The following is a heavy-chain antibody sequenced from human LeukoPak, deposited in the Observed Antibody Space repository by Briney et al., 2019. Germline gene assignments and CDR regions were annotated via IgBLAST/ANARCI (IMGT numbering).Heavy chain of an antibody. CDR3: AGHPLYCTGGTCYTNNWFDP. Sequence: GEPLKISCKASGYSFTNHWIGWVRQMPGKGLEWMGIIYPGDSDTRYSPSFQGQVTISADRSISTAYLQWSSLKASDTAMYYCAGHPLYCTGGTCYTNNWFDPWGQGTLVTVSS. CDR1: GYSFTNHW. V-gene: IGHV5-51*01. CDR2: IYPGDSDT. D-gene: IGHD2-15*01. J-gene: IGHJ5*02.